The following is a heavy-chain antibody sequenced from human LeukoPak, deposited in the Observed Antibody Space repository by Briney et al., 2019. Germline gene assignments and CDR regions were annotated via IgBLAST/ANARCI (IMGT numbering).Heavy chain of an antibody. D-gene: IGHD2-15*01. Sequence: GGSLRLSCAASGFTFSRYWMSWVRQAPGKGLEWVANIKGDGSEIYYVDSVKGRFSISRDNAKNSLYLQMNSLRAEDTAVYYCARDGSSFDYWGQGALVTVSS. CDR1: GFTFSRYW. CDR3: ARDGSSFDY. V-gene: IGHV3-7*01. J-gene: IGHJ4*02. CDR2: IKGDGSEI.